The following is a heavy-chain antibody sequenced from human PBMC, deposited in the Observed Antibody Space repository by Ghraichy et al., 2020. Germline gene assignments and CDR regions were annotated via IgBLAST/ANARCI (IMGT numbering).Heavy chain of an antibody. CDR3: ARAQKLRLGEKGVFDY. CDR2: TYYRSKWYN. V-gene: IGHV6-1*01. CDR1: GDSVSSNSAG. J-gene: IGHJ4*02. D-gene: IGHD3-16*01. Sequence: SCAISGDSVSSNSAGWNWIRQSPSRGLEWLGRTYYRSKWYNDYAVSVKSRITINPDTSKNQFSLQLNSVTPEDTAVYYCARAQKLRLGEKGVFDYWDQGTLVTVSS.